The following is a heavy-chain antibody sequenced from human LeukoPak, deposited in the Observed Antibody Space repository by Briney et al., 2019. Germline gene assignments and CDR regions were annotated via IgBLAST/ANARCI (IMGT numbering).Heavy chain of an antibody. J-gene: IGHJ3*02. CDR3: ARAAALIRDAFDI. Sequence: GGSLRLSCAASGFTFSSYSMNWVRQAPGKGLEWVSSISSSSSYIYYADSVKGRFTISRDNGKNSLYLQMNSLRAEDTAVYYCARAAALIRDAFDIWGQGTMVTVSS. CDR2: ISSSSSYI. V-gene: IGHV3-21*01. D-gene: IGHD2-15*01. CDR1: GFTFSSYS.